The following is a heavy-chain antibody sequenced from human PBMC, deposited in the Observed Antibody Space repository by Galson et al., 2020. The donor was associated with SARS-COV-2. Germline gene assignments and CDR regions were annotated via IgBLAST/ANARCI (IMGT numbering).Heavy chain of an antibody. D-gene: IGHD4-17*01. CDR2: VYYTGST. V-gene: IGHV4-59*08. CDR1: GGSISSYY. CDR3: ARHHSNYGDYASTHLDY. J-gene: IGHJ4*02. Sequence: ETSETLSLTCTVSGGSISSYYWSWIRQPPGKGLEWIGYVYYTGSTNYNPSLKSRVTISVDTSKTQFSLKLHSVTAADTAIYYCARHHSNYGDYASTHLDYWGQGTLGTVSS.